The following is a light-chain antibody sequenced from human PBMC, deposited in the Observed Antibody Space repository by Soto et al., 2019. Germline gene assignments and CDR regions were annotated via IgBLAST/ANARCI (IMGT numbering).Light chain of an antibody. V-gene: IGKV1-5*03. CDR2: RGS. J-gene: IGKJ2*01. Sequence: DIQMTQSPSTLSASVGDTVTITCRASQNIGKWMAWFQQTPGNAPNLLIYRGSSLQSGVPSRFSGSGSGTEFTLTIVSLQPDDFAVYYCQQFNIYPYTFGRGTRLESK. CDR1: QNIGKW. CDR3: QQFNIYPYT.